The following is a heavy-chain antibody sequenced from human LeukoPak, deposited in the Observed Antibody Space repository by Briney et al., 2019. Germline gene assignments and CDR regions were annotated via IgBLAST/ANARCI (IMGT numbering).Heavy chain of an antibody. CDR1: GFTFSDYY. V-gene: IGHV3-11*04. Sequence: GGSLRLSCAASGFTFSDYYMSWIHQAPGKGLEWVSYISSSGSTIYYADSVKGRFTISRDNAKNSLYLQMNSLRAEDTAVYYCARSYYYDSSGYYPIDYWGQGTLVTVSS. CDR2: ISSSGSTI. CDR3: ARSYYYDSSGYYPIDY. J-gene: IGHJ4*02. D-gene: IGHD3-22*01.